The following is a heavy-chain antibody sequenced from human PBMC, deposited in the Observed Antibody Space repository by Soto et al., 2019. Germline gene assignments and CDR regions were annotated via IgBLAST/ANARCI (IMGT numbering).Heavy chain of an antibody. Sequence: QVQLVQSGAEVKKPGASVKVSCKASGYTFTSYGISWVRQAPGQGLEWMGWINAYNGNTNYAQKLQGRVTMTTDTSTRTAYMQLRRMRSDVTAVYYCAVDRFGVDYWGQGTLVTVSS. V-gene: IGHV1-18*01. D-gene: IGHD3-16*01. J-gene: IGHJ4*02. CDR3: AVDRFGVDY. CDR2: INAYNGNT. CDR1: GYTFTSYG.